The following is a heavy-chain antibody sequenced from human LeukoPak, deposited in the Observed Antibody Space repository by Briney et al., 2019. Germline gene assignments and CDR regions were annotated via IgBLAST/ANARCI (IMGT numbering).Heavy chain of an antibody. Sequence: GGSLRLSCAPSGFTFSDFAMSWVRQAPGKGLESVAAISGSAGATHYADSVKGRFTISRDNSKNTLYLQMNSLRADDTAVYYCAKTQGYYDAWGQGALVTVSS. D-gene: IGHD2-15*01. CDR3: AKTQGYYDA. J-gene: IGHJ5*02. CDR2: ISGSAGAT. CDR1: GFTFSDFA. V-gene: IGHV3-23*01.